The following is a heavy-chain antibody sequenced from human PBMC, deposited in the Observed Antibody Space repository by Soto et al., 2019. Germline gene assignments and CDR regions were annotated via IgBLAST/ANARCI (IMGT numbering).Heavy chain of an antibody. V-gene: IGHV4-30-4*02. J-gene: IGHJ6*02. CDR1: GGTISSGDNY. Sequence: PSEPLSHTCSLSGGTISSGDNYWSWIRHPPGKGLECVGHLHHSREPYYNPSLKSRLIISIDTSKNQFSLKVGSVTAADTDVYYCASSSLYGMDVWGQGTTVT. CDR3: ASSSLYGMDV. CDR2: LHHSREP.